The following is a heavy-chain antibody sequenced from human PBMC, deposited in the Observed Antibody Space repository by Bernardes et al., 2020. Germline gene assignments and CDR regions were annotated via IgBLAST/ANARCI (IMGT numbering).Heavy chain of an antibody. CDR2: ISPIFTAT. CDR3: ALEGRGSGENWFDP. CDR1: GGSFNTYT. J-gene: IGHJ5*02. D-gene: IGHD3-10*01. Sequence: SVKVSCKASGGSFNTYTISWVRQAPGQGLEWMGGISPIFTATNYAQKFQGRVTITADTSTNTAYMDLSSLTSEDTAVYYCALEGRGSGENWFDPWGRGTLVTVSS. V-gene: IGHV1-69*06.